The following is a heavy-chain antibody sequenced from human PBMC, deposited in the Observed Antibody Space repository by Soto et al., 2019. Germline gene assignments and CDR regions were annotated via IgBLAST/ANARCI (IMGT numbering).Heavy chain of an antibody. Sequence: QVQLVQSGAEVKKPGSSVKVSCKASGGTFSTNPISWVRQAPGQGLEWMGGTGSGTGPGNHAQKFQGRLTITVDKSTSTVNMELSSLSSEDTAVYYCARRDSGGFDRYFDSWGQGTLVTVSS. CDR1: GGTFSTNP. CDR2: TGSGTGPG. CDR3: ARRDSGGFDRYFDS. D-gene: IGHD2-15*01. V-gene: IGHV1-69*06. J-gene: IGHJ4*02.